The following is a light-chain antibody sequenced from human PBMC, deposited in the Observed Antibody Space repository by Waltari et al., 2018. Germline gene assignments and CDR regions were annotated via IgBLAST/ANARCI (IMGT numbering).Light chain of an antibody. CDR3: GTWDSSLSGAV. CDR1: RSNIGNNY. J-gene: IGLJ7*01. CDR2: EDT. Sequence: QSVLTQPPSVSAAPGPGVTISFSGGRSNIGNNYLSWYRQFPGTAPKLPIYEDTERPSGIPGRFSGSKSGTSATLDITGLQAGDEADYYCGTWDSSLSGAVFGGGTHLTVL. V-gene: IGLV1-51*02.